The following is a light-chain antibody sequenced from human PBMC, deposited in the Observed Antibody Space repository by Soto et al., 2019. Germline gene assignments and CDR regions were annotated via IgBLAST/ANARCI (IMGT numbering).Light chain of an antibody. Sequence: QSALTQPRSVSGSPGQSVTISCTGTSSDVGAYNYVSWYQQYPGKAPKLMIYQVTKRPSGVPDRFSGSKSGNTASLTISGLQAEDEADYFCCSYAGSDTDVFGGGTKLTVL. J-gene: IGLJ2*01. V-gene: IGLV2-11*01. CDR1: SSDVGAYNY. CDR2: QVT. CDR3: CSYAGSDTDV.